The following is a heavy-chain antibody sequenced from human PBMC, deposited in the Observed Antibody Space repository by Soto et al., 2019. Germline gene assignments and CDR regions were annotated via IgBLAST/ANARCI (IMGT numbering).Heavy chain of an antibody. D-gene: IGHD5-18*01. CDR2: ISDSGGIT. J-gene: IGHJ4*02. V-gene: IGHV3-23*01. Sequence: WWSLRLSCSASGFTFSSYDMIWVRQAPGKGLEWVSIISDSGGITYYADSVKGRFTISRDNSKNTLDLQMNSLRGEDTAVYYCAKRFAYSSGPFEYWGRGTLVTVSS. CDR3: AKRFAYSSGPFEY. CDR1: GFTFSSYD.